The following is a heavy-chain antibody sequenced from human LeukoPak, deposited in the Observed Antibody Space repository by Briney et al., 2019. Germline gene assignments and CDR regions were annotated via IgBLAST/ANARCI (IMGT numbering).Heavy chain of an antibody. D-gene: IGHD3-10*01. J-gene: IGHJ4*02. Sequence: GGSLRLSCAASGFTFSSYGMHWVRQAPGKGLEWVAVISYDGSNKYYADSVKGRFTISRDNSKNTLYLQMNSLRAEDTAVYYCAKDLRYGPGTNTDYWGQGTLVTVSS. V-gene: IGHV3-30*18. CDR3: AKDLRYGPGTNTDY. CDR2: ISYDGSNK. CDR1: GFTFSSYG.